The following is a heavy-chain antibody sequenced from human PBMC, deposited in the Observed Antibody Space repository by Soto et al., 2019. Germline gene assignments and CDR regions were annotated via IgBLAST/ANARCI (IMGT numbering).Heavy chain of an antibody. CDR3: AKDRALENQTPYGMDV. Sequence: EMQLLESGGGLGQPGGSLRLSCVASPVTVYNFAAMTWVRQAPESGLEGVSTISGRGDHKFYADSVKGRFTISRDNSKNRVYLQMDGLRVEDPAVYYCAKDRALENQTPYGMDVWGQETTVTV. CDR2: ISGRGDHK. J-gene: IGHJ6*02. D-gene: IGHD3-10*01. CDR1: PVTVYNFAA. V-gene: IGHV3-23*01.